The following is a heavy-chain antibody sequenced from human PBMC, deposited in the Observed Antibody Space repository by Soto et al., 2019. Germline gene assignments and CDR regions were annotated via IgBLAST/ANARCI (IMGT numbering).Heavy chain of an antibody. CDR2: ISGSGGST. D-gene: IGHD4-17*01. CDR3: ARSTTKNYFDY. V-gene: IGHV3-23*01. Sequence: LRLSCAASGFTFSSYAMSWVRQAPGKGLEWVSAISGSGGSTYYADSVKGRFTISRDSSKNTLYLQMNSLRAEDTAVYYCARSTTKNYFDYWGQGTLVTVSS. J-gene: IGHJ4*02. CDR1: GFTFSSYA.